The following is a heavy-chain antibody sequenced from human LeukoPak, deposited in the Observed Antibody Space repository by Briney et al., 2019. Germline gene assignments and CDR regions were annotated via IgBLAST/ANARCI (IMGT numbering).Heavy chain of an antibody. CDR3: ARWRHSSGYYYDD. Sequence: GGSLRLSCAASGFTFSSYTMHWVRQAPGKGLEYVSAISSNGGSSYYANSVKGRFTISRDNSKNTLYLQMGSLRAEDMAVYYCARWRHSSGYYYDDWGQGTLVTVSS. CDR1: GFTFSSYT. D-gene: IGHD3-22*01. J-gene: IGHJ4*02. CDR2: ISSNGGSS. V-gene: IGHV3-64*01.